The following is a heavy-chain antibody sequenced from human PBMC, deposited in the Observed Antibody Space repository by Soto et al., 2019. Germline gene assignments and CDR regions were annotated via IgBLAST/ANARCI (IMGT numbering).Heavy chain of an antibody. D-gene: IGHD1-1*01. CDR2: IYYSGST. J-gene: IGHJ5*02. V-gene: IGHV4-31*03. CDR1: GGSISSCGYY. Sequence: SETLSLTCTVSGGSISSCGYYWSWIRQHPVKGLEWIGYIYYSGSTYYNPSLKSRVTISVDTSKNQFSLKLSSVTAADTAVYYCARDLQLEPYNWFDPWGQGTLVNVSS. CDR3: ARDLQLEPYNWFDP.